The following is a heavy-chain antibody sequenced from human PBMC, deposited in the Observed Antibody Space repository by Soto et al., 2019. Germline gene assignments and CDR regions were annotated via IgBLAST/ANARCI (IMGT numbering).Heavy chain of an antibody. J-gene: IGHJ6*02. V-gene: IGHV4-31*03. Sequence: PSETLSLTCTVSGGSISSGGYYWSWIRQHPGKGLEWIGYIYYSGSTYYNPSLKSRVTISVDTSKNQFSLKLSSVTAADTAVYYCARVKANDFWSGQGSGGMDVWGQGTTVTVSS. CDR1: GGSISSGGYY. CDR2: IYYSGST. CDR3: ARVKANDFWSGQGSGGMDV. D-gene: IGHD3-3*01.